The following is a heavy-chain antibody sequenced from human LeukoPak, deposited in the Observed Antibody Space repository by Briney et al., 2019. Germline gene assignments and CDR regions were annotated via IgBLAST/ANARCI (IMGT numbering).Heavy chain of an antibody. D-gene: IGHD3-10*01. V-gene: IGHV3-73*01. CDR2: IRSKANSYAT. CDR1: GFTFSGSA. CDR3: TRQGEWFGAFDY. J-gene: IGHJ4*02. Sequence: GGSLRLSCAASGFTFSGSAMHWVRQASGKGLEWVGRIRSKANSYATAYAASVKGRFTISRDDSKNTAYLQMNSLKTEDTAVYYCTRQGEWFGAFDYRGQGTLVTVSS.